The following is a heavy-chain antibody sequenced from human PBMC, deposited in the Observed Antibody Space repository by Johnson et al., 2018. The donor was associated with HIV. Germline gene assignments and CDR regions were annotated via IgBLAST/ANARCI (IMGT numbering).Heavy chain of an antibody. D-gene: IGHD2-15*01. CDR1: GLTLSRCD. J-gene: IGHJ3*02. CDR2: IRYDGTNE. CDR3: ARERGGYFSQVFDI. V-gene: IGHV3-30*02. Sequence: QVQLVESGGGVVQPGGSLRLSCAASGLTLSRCDMHWVRQAPGKGLEWVAFIRYDGTNEYYADSVQGRFTISRDNSKNTLYLQMNSLRTEDTAVYHCARERGGYFSQVFDIWGQGTMVTVSS.